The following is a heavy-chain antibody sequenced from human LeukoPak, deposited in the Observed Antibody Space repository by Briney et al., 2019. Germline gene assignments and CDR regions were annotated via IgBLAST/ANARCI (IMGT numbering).Heavy chain of an antibody. V-gene: IGHV4-4*07. J-gene: IGHJ4*02. CDR2: IYTSGST. CDR3: ARDKYYYDSSGYYYFDY. CDR1: GGSISSYY. D-gene: IGHD3-22*01. Sequence: ETLSLTCTVSGGSISSYYWSWIRQPAGKGLEWIGRIYTSGSTNYKPSLKSRVTMSVDTSKNQLSLKLSSVTAADTAVYYCARDKYYYDSSGYYYFDYWGQGTLVTVSS.